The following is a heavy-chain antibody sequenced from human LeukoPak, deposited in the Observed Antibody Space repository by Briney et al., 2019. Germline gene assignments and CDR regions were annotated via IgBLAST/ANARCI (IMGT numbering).Heavy chain of an antibody. V-gene: IGHV1-46*01. J-gene: IGHJ4*02. D-gene: IGHD3-9*01. Sequence: ASVKVFCRASGYTFTSYNMHWVRQAPGQGLEWMGIINPSVGSTSYAKKFHGRFTMTRDMPAGTVYMELSSLRSEDTAVYYCAKLKAGYDILTGYFDYWGQGTLVTVSS. CDR1: GYTFTSYN. CDR3: AKLKAGYDILTGYFDY. CDR2: INPSVGST.